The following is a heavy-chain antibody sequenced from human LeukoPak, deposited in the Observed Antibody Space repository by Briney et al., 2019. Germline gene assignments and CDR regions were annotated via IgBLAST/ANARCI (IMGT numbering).Heavy chain of an antibody. Sequence: SETLSLTCTVSGGSISSHYWSWIRQSPGKGLEWIGYIYHSGSTNYNPSLKSRVTISVDKSKNQFSLKLSFVTAADTAVYYCARPRVRGVIDYWGQGTLVTVSS. CDR1: GGSISSHY. V-gene: IGHV4-59*11. CDR2: IYHSGST. D-gene: IGHD3-10*01. J-gene: IGHJ4*02. CDR3: ARPRVRGVIDY.